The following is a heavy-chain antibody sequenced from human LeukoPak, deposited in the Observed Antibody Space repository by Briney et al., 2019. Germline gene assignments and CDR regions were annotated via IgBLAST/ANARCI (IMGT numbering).Heavy chain of an antibody. D-gene: IGHD3-10*01. Sequence: GGSLRLSCAASGFSFSSYSMNWVRQAPGKGLEWISYIGTSGSNIYYADSVKGRFTISRDNAKNSLYLQMNSLRDEDTAVYYCAREMRNYGSGINPSDYWGQGTLVTVSS. CDR1: GFSFSSYS. V-gene: IGHV3-48*02. J-gene: IGHJ4*02. CDR2: IGTSGSNI. CDR3: AREMRNYGSGINPSDY.